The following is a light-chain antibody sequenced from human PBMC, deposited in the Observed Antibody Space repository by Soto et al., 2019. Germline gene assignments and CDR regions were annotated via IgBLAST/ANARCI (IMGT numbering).Light chain of an antibody. V-gene: IGKV1-5*01. CDR1: QSLNNE. CDR3: QQYHRSSIT. Sequence: DIQMTQSPSTLSASVGDRVTITCRASQSLNNELAWYQQKPGKAPNLLMYDASTLERGVPSRFSGTGSGTEFTITISSLQPDDFATYYCQQYHRSSITFGQGTRLEIK. J-gene: IGKJ5*01. CDR2: DAS.